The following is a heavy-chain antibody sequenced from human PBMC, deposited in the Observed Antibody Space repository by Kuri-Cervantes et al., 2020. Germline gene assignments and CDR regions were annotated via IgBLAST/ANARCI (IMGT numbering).Heavy chain of an antibody. CDR1: GFTFSSYW. J-gene: IGHJ6*02. CDR2: INSDGSST. CDR3: AKDLSSIAARRGMYYGMDV. V-gene: IGHV3-74*01. D-gene: IGHD6-6*01. Sequence: GGSLRLSCAASGFTFSSYWMHWVRQAPGKGLVWVSRINSDGSSTSYADSVKGRFTISRDNAKNTLYLQMNRLRSEDTALYYCAKDLSSIAARRGMYYGMDVWGQGTTVTVSS.